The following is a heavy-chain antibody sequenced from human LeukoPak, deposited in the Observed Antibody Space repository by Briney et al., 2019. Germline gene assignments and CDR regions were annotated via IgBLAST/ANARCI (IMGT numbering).Heavy chain of an antibody. J-gene: IGHJ4*02. CDR3: ARDQTIFGVVIIIHQLDY. V-gene: IGHV3-43D*03. CDR2: ISWDGGST. CDR1: GFTFDDYA. Sequence: GGSLRLSCAASGFTFDDYAMHWVRQAPGKGLEWVSLISWDGGSTYYADSVKGRFTISRDNSKNTLYLQMNSLRAEDTAVYYCARDQTIFGVVIIIHQLDYWGQGTLVTVSS. D-gene: IGHD3-3*01.